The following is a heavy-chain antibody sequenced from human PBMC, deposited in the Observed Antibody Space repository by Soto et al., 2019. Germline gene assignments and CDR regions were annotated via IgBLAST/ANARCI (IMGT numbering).Heavy chain of an antibody. CDR3: ARDTFPLSGIAVAGNFDY. D-gene: IGHD6-19*01. CDR1: GFTFASYT. J-gene: IGHJ4*02. Sequence: VGSLRLSCGASGFTFASYTMAWVRQAPGKVLEWVSMISSTGGTTYYADSVKGRFTISRDNAKDSLYLQMNSLRAEDTAVYYCARDTFPLSGIAVAGNFDYWGQGTLVTVSS. CDR2: ISSTGGTT. V-gene: IGHV3-21*01.